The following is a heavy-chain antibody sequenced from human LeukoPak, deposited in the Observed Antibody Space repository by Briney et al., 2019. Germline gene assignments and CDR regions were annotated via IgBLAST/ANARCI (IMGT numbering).Heavy chain of an antibody. CDR1: GFTFSRFT. CDR2: ITSSSSYI. CDR3: ARDTAQGFDY. V-gene: IGHV3-21*01. J-gene: IGHJ4*02. D-gene: IGHD5-18*01. Sequence: PGRSLRLSCAASGFTFSRFTMNWVRQAPGKGLEWVSSITSSSSYIYYADSVKGRFTISRDNAKNSLYLQMNSLRAEDTAVYYCARDTAQGFDYWGQGTLVTVSS.